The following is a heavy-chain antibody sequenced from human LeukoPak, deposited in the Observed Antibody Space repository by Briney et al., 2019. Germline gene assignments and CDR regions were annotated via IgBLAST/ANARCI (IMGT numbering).Heavy chain of an antibody. D-gene: IGHD1-26*01. V-gene: IGHV4-61*05. CDR1: GGSISSNGYY. CDR3: ARARVGAPDY. J-gene: IGHJ4*02. Sequence: SETLSLTCTVSGGSISSNGYYWGWIRQPPGKGLEWIGYIYYSGSTNYNPSLKGRVTISVDTSENQFSLKLSSVTAADTAVYYCARARVGAPDYWGQGTLVTVSS. CDR2: IYYSGST.